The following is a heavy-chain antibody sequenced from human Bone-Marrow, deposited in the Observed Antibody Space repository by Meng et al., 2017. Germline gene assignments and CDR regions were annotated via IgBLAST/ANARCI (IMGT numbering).Heavy chain of an antibody. CDR3: ARVGYSYAGNY. J-gene: IGHJ4*02. V-gene: IGHV3-48*03. CDR1: GFTFSSYE. D-gene: IGHD5-18*01. Sequence: GESLKISCAASGFTFSSYEMNWVRQAPGKGLGWVSYISSSGSNIYYVDSVKGRFTISRDNAKNSLYLQMNSLRAEDTAVYYCARVGYSYAGNYWGQGTLVTVSS. CDR2: ISSSGSNI.